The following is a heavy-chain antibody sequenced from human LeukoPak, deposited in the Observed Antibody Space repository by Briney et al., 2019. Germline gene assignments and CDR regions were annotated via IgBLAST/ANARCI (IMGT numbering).Heavy chain of an antibody. Sequence: SGPTLVKPTQTLTLTCTFSGFSLTTHGVGVGWIRQPPGKALEWLGNIYWDDDKRYSPSLRSRLTITKDTSKNQVVLAMTNMDPVDTATYYCAHRHEDVRGVVVTFDSWGQGTLVTVSS. V-gene: IGHV2-5*02. CDR2: IYWDDDK. J-gene: IGHJ4*02. CDR3: AHRHEDVRGVVVTFDS. D-gene: IGHD3-10*02. CDR1: GFSLTTHGVG.